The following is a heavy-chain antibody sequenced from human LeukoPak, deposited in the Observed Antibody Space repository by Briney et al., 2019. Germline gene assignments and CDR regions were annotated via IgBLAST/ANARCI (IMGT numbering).Heavy chain of an antibody. CDR1: GGSISSSSYY. CDR2: IYYSGST. CDR3: ATSLNWRNRFDP. V-gene: IGHV4-39*01. Sequence: PSETLSLTCTVSGGSISSSSYYWGWIRQPPGKGLEWIGSIYYSGSTYYNPSLKSRVTISVDTSKNQFSLKLSSVTAADTAVYYCATSLNWRNRFDPWGQGTLVTVSS. J-gene: IGHJ5*02.